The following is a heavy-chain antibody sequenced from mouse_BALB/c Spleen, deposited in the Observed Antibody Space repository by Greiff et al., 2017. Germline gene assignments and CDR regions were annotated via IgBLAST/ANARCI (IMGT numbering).Heavy chain of an antibody. V-gene: IGHV1S137*01. J-gene: IGHJ2*01. CDR3: ASPLLGQGYFDY. D-gene: IGHD4-1*01. Sequence: QVQLQQSGAELVRPGVSVKISCKGSGYTFTDYAMHWVKQSHAKSLEWIGVISTYYGDASYNQKFKGKATMTVDKSSSTAYMELARLTSEDSAIYYCASPLLGQGYFDYWGQGTTLTGSS. CDR2: ISTYYGDA. CDR1: GYTFTDYA.